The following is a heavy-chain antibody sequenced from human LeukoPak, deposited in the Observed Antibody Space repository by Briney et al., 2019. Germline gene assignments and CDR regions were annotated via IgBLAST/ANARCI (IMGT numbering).Heavy chain of an antibody. CDR1: GHSISSGYF. J-gene: IGHJ3*02. CDR3: ASLWKGYCSSTSCYAFDI. Sequence: SETLSLTCTVSGHSISSGYFWGWIRQPPRKGLEGIGIIYQSGSTYYNPSLKSRVTISVDTSKNHFSLKLTSVTAADTAVYYCASLWKGYCSSTSCYAFDIWGQGTMVTVSS. CDR2: IYQSGST. D-gene: IGHD2-2*01. V-gene: IGHV4-38-2*02.